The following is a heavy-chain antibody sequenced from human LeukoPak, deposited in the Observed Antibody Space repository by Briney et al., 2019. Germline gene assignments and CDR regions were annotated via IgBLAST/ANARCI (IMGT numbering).Heavy chain of an antibody. V-gene: IGHV4-31*11. J-gene: IGHJ3*02. Sequence: SETLSLTCAVYSGSFSGFYWTWIRQHPGKGLEWIGYIYYSGSTYYNPSLKSRVTISVDTSKNQFSLKLSSVTAADTAVYYCARERYYYDSSGPPEGAFDIWGQGTMVTVSS. D-gene: IGHD3-22*01. CDR2: IYYSGST. CDR1: SGSFSGFY. CDR3: ARERYYYDSSGPPEGAFDI.